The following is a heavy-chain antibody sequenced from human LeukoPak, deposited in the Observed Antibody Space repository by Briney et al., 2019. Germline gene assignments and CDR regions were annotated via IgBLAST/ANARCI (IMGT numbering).Heavy chain of an antibody. J-gene: IGHJ1*01. CDR1: GGSICSSSYY. CDR3: ARDYRLTQIQY. CDR2: IYYTGST. V-gene: IGHV4-39*07. D-gene: IGHD1-26*01. Sequence: SETLSLTCTVSGGSICSSSYYWAWIRQPPGKGLEWIGSIYYTGSTYHNPSLKSRVTISVDTSKNQFSLRLSSVTAADTAVYYCARDYRLTQIQYWGQGTLVTVSS.